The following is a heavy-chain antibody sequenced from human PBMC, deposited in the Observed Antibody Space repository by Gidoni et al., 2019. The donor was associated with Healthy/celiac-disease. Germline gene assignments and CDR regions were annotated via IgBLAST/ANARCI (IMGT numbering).Heavy chain of an antibody. Sequence: QVQLVQSGAEVKKPGASVKFSCKASGYTFTSYGISWVRQAPGQGLEWMGWISAENGNTNYAQKLQGRVTMTTDTATSKAYMELRSLRSDDTAVYYCAREVDPRAYSGYGYWGQGTLVTVSS. D-gene: IGHD5-12*01. CDR1: GYTFTSYG. CDR3: AREVDPRAYSGYGY. J-gene: IGHJ4*02. V-gene: IGHV1-18*01. CDR2: ISAENGNT.